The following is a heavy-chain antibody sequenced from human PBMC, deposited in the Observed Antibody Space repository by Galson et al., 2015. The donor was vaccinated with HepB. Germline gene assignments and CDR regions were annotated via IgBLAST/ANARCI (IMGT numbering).Heavy chain of an antibody. Sequence: SVKVSCKASGYTFTSYDINWVRQATGQGLEWMGWMNPNGGNTGYAQKFQGRVTMTRNTSISTAYMELSSLRSEDTAVYYCARLVRSSGWYGEYYYYGMDVWGQGTTVTVSS. V-gene: IGHV1-8*01. J-gene: IGHJ6*02. CDR3: ARLVRSSGWYGEYYYYGMDV. CDR2: MNPNGGNT. D-gene: IGHD6-19*01. CDR1: GYTFTSYD.